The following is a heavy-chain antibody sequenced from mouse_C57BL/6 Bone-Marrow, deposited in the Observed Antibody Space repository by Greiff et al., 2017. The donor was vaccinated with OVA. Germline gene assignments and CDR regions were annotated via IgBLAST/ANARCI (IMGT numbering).Heavy chain of an antibody. V-gene: IGHV1-19*01. CDR3: AREVYDGYHFDY. D-gene: IGHD2-3*01. J-gene: IGHJ2*01. CDR1: GYTFTDYY. CDR2: INPYNGGT. Sequence: VQLQQSGPVLVKPGASVKMSCKASGYTFTDYYMNWVKQSHGKSLEWIGVINPYNGGTSYNQKFKGKATLTVDKSSSTAYMELNSLTSEDSAVYYCAREVYDGYHFDYWGQGTTLTVSS.